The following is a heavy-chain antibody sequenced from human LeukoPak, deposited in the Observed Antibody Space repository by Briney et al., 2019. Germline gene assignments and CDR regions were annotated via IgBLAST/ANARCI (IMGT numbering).Heavy chain of an antibody. Sequence: GGSLRLSCTTSKFTISNSWMPWVRQVPGKGLAWVSGINHDGSSTFCADSVKGRFTISRDSARNILYLQMDSLRAEDTAVYYCATVFDFWGQGTLVTVSS. CDR2: INHDGSST. CDR3: ATVFDF. J-gene: IGHJ4*02. CDR1: KFTISNSW. V-gene: IGHV3-74*01.